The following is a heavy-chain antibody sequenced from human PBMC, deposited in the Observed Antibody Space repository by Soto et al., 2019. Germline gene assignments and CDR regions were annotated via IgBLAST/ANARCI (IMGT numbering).Heavy chain of an antibody. D-gene: IGHD3-10*01. CDR1: GKTFRNYD. V-gene: IGHV1-3*01. Sequence: QVQLVHPGAEVKKPGASVKGSGKASGKTFRNYDIHWVRQAPGQRLEWMGWITPAYGNKKYSNQFQDRVTFTTDTSASTVYMEMSSLTSEDTAVYYCASLYHYGSGSPFDPWGQGTQVTVSS. CDR2: ITPAYGNK. J-gene: IGHJ5*02. CDR3: ASLYHYGSGSPFDP.